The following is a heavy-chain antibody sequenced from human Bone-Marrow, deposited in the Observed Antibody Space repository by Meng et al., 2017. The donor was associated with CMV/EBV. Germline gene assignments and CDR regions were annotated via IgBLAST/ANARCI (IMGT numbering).Heavy chain of an antibody. CDR2: INSDGSST. CDR1: GFTFSSYW. V-gene: IGHV3-74*01. D-gene: IGHD5-12*01. J-gene: IGHJ4*02. CDR3: AKGGYSGYRSADY. Sequence: GESLKISCAASGFTFSSYWMHWVRQAPGKGLVWVSRINSDGSSTSYADSVKGRFTISRDNAKNTLYLQMNSLRAEDTAVYYCAKGGYSGYRSADYWGQGTLVTVSS.